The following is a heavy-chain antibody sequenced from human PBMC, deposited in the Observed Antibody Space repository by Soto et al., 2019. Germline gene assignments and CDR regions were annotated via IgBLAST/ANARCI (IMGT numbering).Heavy chain of an antibody. CDR3: AKRSSSSTFDY. D-gene: IGHD6-6*01. V-gene: IGHV3-23*01. CDR1: GFTFSSYA. CDR2: ISGSDDST. Sequence: EVQLLESGGGLVQPGESLRLSCAASGFTFSSYAMSWVRQAPGKGLEWVSVISGSDDSTYYADSVKGQFTISRDNSKNTLYLQMNSLRAEDTAVYYCAKRSSSSTFDYWGQGTLVTVSS. J-gene: IGHJ4*02.